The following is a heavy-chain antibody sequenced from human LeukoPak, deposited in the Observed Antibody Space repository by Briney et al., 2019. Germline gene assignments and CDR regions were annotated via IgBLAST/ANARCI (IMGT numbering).Heavy chain of an antibody. CDR2: IYFGGNT. Sequence: SETLSLTCIVSGGSISSYYWSWIRQPPGKGLEWLGYIYFGGNTNYNPSLKSRVTIFVDTSKNQFSLRLTSVTAADTAVYYCARDLSGSHIDYWGQGTLVTVSS. J-gene: IGHJ4*02. D-gene: IGHD1-26*01. V-gene: IGHV4-59*01. CDR1: GGSISSYY. CDR3: ARDLSGSHIDY.